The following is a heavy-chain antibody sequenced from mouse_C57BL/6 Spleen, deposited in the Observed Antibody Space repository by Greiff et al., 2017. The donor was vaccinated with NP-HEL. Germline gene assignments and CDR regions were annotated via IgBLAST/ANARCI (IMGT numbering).Heavy chain of an antibody. CDR1: GYTFTSYW. CDR2: INPSDSDT. J-gene: IGHJ4*01. CDR3: VIPFYGSGPIDF. Sequence: QVQLQQPGAELVKPGASVKVSCKASGYTFTSYWMHWVKQRPGQGLEWIGRINPSDSDTNYNQKFKGKATLTVDKSSSTAYMQLSSLTSEDSAVFCCVIPFYGSGPIDFGGQGTSVTVA. D-gene: IGHD2-2*01. V-gene: IGHV1-74*01.